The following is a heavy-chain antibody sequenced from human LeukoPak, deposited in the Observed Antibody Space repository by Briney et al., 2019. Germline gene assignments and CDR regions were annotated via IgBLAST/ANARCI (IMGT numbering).Heavy chain of an antibody. CDR3: AREASNCSGGSCYLGLVYYYGMDV. CDR1: GFTFSSYA. Sequence: PGGSLRLSCAASGFTFSSYAMHWVRQAPGKGLEWGAVISYDGSNKYYADSVKGRFTISRDNSKNTLYLQMNSLRAEDTAVYYCAREASNCSGGSCYLGLVYYYGMDVWGQGTTVTVSS. CDR2: ISYDGSNK. V-gene: IGHV3-30-3*01. D-gene: IGHD2-15*01. J-gene: IGHJ6*02.